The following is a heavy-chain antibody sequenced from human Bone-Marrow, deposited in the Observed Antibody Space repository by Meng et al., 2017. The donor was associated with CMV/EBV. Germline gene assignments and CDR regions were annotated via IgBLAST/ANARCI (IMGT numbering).Heavy chain of an antibody. V-gene: IGHV3-66*02. Sequence: GESLKISCAASGFTFSSYAMSWVRQAPGKGLEWVSVIYSGGSTYYADSVKGRFTISRDNSKNTLYLQMNSLRAEDTAVYYCARAPVAYYDFWSGSFTDYYYGMDVWGQGTTVTVSS. D-gene: IGHD3-3*01. CDR3: ARAPVAYYDFWSGSFTDYYYGMDV. CDR1: GFTFSSYA. CDR2: IYSGGST. J-gene: IGHJ6*02.